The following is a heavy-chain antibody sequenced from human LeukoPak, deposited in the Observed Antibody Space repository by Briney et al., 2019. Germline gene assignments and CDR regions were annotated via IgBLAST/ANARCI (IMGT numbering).Heavy chain of an antibody. J-gene: IGHJ6*03. D-gene: IGHD3-3*01. V-gene: IGHV4-38-2*02. CDR3: ARGSSNYDFWSGYAYYYYYMDV. Sequence: PSETLSLTCTVSGYSISSGYYWGWIRPPPGKGLEWIGSIYHSGSTYYNPSLKSRVTISVDTSKNQFSLKLSSVTAADTAVYYCARGSSNYDFWSGYAYYYYYMDVWGKGTTVTVSS. CDR1: GYSISSGYY. CDR2: IYHSGST.